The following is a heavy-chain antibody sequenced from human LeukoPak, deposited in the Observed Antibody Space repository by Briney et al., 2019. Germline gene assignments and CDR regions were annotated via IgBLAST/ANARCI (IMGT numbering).Heavy chain of an antibody. CDR1: GGSVNSGSYF. J-gene: IGHJ4*02. D-gene: IGHD6-13*01. CDR3: AREQHAIDY. CDR2: IFYSGTT. V-gene: IGHV4-61*01. Sequence: SETLSLTCTVSGGSVNSGSYFWSWIRQPPGKGLEWIGYIFYSGTTNYNPSLKSRVTISVDTSKNQFSLRLSSVTAADTAVYYCAREQHAIDYWGQGTLVTVSS.